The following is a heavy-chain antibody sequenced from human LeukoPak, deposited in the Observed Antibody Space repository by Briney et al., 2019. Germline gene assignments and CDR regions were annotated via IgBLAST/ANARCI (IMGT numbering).Heavy chain of an antibody. CDR3: ASQRMAVAGTRDY. CDR2: IYSGGST. J-gene: IGHJ4*02. D-gene: IGHD6-19*01. V-gene: IGHV3-53*01. CDR1: GFTFSSYA. Sequence: SGGSLRLSCAASGFTFSSYAMSWVRQAPGKGLEWVSVIYSGGSTYYAGSVKGRFTISRDNSKNTLYLQMNSLRAEDTAVYYCASQRMAVAGTRDYWGQGTLVTVSS.